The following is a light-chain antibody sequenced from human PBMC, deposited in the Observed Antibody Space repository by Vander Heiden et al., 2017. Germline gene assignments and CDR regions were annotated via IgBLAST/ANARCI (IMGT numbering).Light chain of an antibody. Sequence: QSVLTQPPSASATPGQRVTISCSGSSSHIGANAVNWYQQLPGAAPKLLIYTNNQRPSGVPDRFSGSKSGTSASLAISGLQSEDEADYYCAAWDDTLDDYVFGTGTKITVV. CDR3: AAWDDTLDDYV. J-gene: IGLJ1*01. CDR2: TNN. V-gene: IGLV1-44*01. CDR1: SSHIGANA.